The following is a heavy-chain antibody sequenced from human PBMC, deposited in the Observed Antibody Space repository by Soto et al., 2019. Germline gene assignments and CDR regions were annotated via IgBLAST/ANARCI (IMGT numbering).Heavy chain of an antibody. D-gene: IGHD3-3*02. CDR2: IYYSGST. CDR3: ASPKIAFYNWFDP. J-gene: IGHJ5*02. Sequence: ASETLSLTCTVSGGSISSSSYYWGWIRPPPGKGLEWIGSIYYSGSTYYNPSLKSRVTISVDTSKNQFSLKLSSVTAADTAVYYCASPKIAFYNWFDPWGQGTLVTVSS. V-gene: IGHV4-39*01. CDR1: GGSISSSSYY.